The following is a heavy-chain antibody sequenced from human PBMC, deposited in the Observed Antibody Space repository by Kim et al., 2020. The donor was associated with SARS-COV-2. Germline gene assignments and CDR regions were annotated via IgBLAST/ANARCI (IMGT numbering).Heavy chain of an antibody. D-gene: IGHD4-4*01. J-gene: IGHJ4*02. CDR3: ARGMPERWLQLGDY. Sequence: ASVKVSCKSSGYTFSDYYMHWVRQAPGQGLEGMGRINADSGGTNYAQKFQGRVTLTRDTSNSTVYMALSSLRADDTAVYFCARGMPERWLQLGDYWGQGTLVTVSA. CDR2: INADSGGT. V-gene: IGHV1-2*02. CDR1: GYTFSDYY.